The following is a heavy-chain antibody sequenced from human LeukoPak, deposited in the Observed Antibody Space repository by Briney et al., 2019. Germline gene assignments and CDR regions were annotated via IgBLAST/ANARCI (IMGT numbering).Heavy chain of an antibody. V-gene: IGHV1-18*01. D-gene: IGHD1-26*01. J-gene: IGHJ4*02. CDR2: ISAYNGNT. Sequence: ASVKVSCKASGYTFTSYGISWVRQAPGQGLEWMGWISAYNGNTNYAQKFQGRVTMPTDTSTSTAYMEPRSLRSDDTAVYYCARDGVGATFDYWGQGTLVTVSS. CDR3: ARDGVGATFDY. CDR1: GYTFTSYG.